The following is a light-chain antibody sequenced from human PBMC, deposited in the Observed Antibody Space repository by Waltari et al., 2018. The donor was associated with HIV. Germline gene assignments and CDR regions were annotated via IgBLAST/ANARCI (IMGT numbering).Light chain of an antibody. Sequence: QSALTQPASVSGSPGQSITISCTGTNSDIGTYNYFPWYQQQSGKAPRLLISEVNNRPSGVSNRFSGSKAGNTASLSISGLQAEDEGKYYCSSYTATKILVFGGGTDVTVL. CDR1: NSDIGTYNY. CDR3: SSYTATKILV. CDR2: EVN. J-gene: IGLJ2*01. V-gene: IGLV2-14*03.